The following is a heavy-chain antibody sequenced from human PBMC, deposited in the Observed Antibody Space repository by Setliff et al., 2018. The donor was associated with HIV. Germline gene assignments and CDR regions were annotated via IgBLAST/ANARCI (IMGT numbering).Heavy chain of an antibody. D-gene: IGHD3-10*01. J-gene: IGHJ5*02. CDR2: IYSSGST. CDR3: ARSLDYSGSGSYYVGWFDL. CDR1: GGSISKYF. Sequence: SETLSLTCTVSGGSISKYFWSWIQQSAEKGLEWIGRIYSSGSTNQSPSLKSRVSMSVDTSNSQFSLNLSSVTAADTAVYYCARSLDYSGSGSYYVGWFDLWGQGIPVTVSS. V-gene: IGHV4-4*07.